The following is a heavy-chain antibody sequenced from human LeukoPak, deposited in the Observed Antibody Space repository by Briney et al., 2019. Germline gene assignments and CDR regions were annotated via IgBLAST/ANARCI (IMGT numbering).Heavy chain of an antibody. J-gene: IGHJ3*01. V-gene: IGHV1-18*04. Sequence: ASVKVSCKASGYTFTDYYFHWVRQAPGQGLEWMGWITTYNENTNYAQKVQGRVTMATDTSTSTAYMELRSLRSDDTAVYYCASATGWSTVPTYDAFDVWGQGTMVTVSS. CDR1: GYTFTDYY. CDR3: ASATGWSTVPTYDAFDV. D-gene: IGHD4-17*01. CDR2: ITTYNENT.